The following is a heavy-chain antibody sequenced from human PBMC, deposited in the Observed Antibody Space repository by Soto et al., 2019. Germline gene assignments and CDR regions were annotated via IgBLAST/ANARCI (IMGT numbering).Heavy chain of an antibody. Sequence: QVRLVQSGAEVKRPGASVKVSCRASGYTFVDYALHWVRQAPGQGLERVGWMNPKTGNIKSSHKFEDRVSITRDTATSTAYMELSGLRSEDTAVYFCTREAVVAENWFDPWGQGTLVTVSS. D-gene: IGHD3-22*01. V-gene: IGHV1-3*01. CDR2: MNPKTGNI. J-gene: IGHJ5*02. CDR1: GYTFVDYA. CDR3: TREAVVAENWFDP.